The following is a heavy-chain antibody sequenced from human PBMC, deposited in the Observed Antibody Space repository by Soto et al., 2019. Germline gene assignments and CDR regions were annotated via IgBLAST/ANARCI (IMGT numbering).Heavy chain of an antibody. D-gene: IGHD6-13*01. CDR2: ISGSGGST. Sequence: GGSLRLSCAASGFTFSSYAMSWVRQAPGKGLEWVSAISGSGGSTYYADSMKGRFTISRDNSKNTLYLQMNSLRAEDTAVYYCAKAKDSSSWYPVYFQHWGQGTLVTVSS. CDR3: AKAKDSSSWYPVYFQH. V-gene: IGHV3-23*01. CDR1: GFTFSSYA. J-gene: IGHJ1*01.